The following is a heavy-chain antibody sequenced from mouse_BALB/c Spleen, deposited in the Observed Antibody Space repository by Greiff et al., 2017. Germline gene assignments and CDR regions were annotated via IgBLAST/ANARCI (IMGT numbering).Heavy chain of an antibody. CDR2: ISYSGST. Sequence: VQLQQSGPGLVKPSQSLSLTCTVTGYSITSDYAWNWIRQFPGNKLEWMGYISYSGSTSYNPSLKSRISITRDTSKNQFFLQLNSVTTEDTATYYCARRDYGGSFDYWGQGTTLTVSS. V-gene: IGHV3-2*02. J-gene: IGHJ2*01. CDR1: GYSITSDYA. CDR3: ARRDYGGSFDY. D-gene: IGHD1-1*01.